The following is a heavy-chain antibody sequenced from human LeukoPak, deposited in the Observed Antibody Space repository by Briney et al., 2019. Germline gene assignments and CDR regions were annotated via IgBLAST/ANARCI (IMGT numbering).Heavy chain of an antibody. CDR3: ARDGDDTSGYFSPFDY. CDR2: IYTGGST. V-gene: IGHV3-53*01. J-gene: IGHJ4*02. CDR1: GFTVSSNY. D-gene: IGHD3-22*01. Sequence: PGGSLRLSCAVSGFTVSSNYMSWVRQAPGKGLEWVAVIYTGGSTYYADSVKGRFTISRDSSKNTLYLQMNSLRVEDTAVYYCARDGDDTSGYFSPFDYWGQGTLVTVSS.